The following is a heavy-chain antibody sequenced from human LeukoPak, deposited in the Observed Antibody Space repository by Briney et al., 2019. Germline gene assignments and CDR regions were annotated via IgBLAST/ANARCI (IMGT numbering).Heavy chain of an antibody. D-gene: IGHD6-19*01. V-gene: IGHV4-59*08. CDR2: VYYSGST. J-gene: IGHJ4*02. Sequence: SSATLSLVCPVSGGSISTYYWSCIRQPPGNGLEWIGFVYYSGSTKYNPSLKSRVTMSVDTPKSQFSLKLSAVTAADTAMYYCARHASGWFSGYYFDYWGQGTLVSVSS. CDR3: ARHASGWFSGYYFDY. CDR1: GGSISTYY.